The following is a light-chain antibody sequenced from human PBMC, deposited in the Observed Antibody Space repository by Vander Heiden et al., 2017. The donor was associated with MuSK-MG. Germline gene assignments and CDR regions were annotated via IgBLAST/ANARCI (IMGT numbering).Light chain of an antibody. CDR3: RQDNNYPLT. V-gene: IGKV1-17*01. CDR1: QGIRND. J-gene: IGKJ4*01. Sequence: DIQITPSPSSLSASVGDRITITCRASQGIRNDLGWYQQKPGKAPKRLIYAASSLAGGVPSRFGGSGSGAEFTLTISSLQPEDFATYYCRQDNNYPLTFGGGTKVEIK. CDR2: AAS.